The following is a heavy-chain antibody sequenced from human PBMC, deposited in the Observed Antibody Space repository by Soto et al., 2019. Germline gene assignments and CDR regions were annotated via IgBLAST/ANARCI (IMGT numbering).Heavy chain of an antibody. CDR2: SRDKGNSYST. CDR1: GFTFSDYY. CDR3: IGTYSGSSMRFDY. J-gene: IGHJ4*02. V-gene: IGHV3-72*01. D-gene: IGHD5-12*01. Sequence: GGSLRLSCAGSGFTFSDYYIDWVRQAPGKGLEWVGRSRDKGNSYSTDYAASVKGRFTVSRDASKNSLYLQMNSLKTEDTAVYYCIGTYSGSSMRFDYWGQGTLVTVSS.